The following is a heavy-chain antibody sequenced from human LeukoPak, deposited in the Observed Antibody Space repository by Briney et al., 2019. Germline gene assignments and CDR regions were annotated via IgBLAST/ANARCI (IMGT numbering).Heavy chain of an antibody. CDR2: IYHSGST. D-gene: IGHD2-15*01. CDR3: ARAGGYCSGGSCYSVAFDI. CDR1: GGSISSGGYS. J-gene: IGHJ3*02. V-gene: IGHV4-30-2*01. Sequence: SETLSLTCAVSGGSISSGGYSWRWIRQPPGKGLEWIGYIYHSGSTYYNPSLKSRVTISVDRSKNQFSLKLSSVTAADTAVYYCARAGGYCSGGSCYSVAFDIWGQGTMVTVSS.